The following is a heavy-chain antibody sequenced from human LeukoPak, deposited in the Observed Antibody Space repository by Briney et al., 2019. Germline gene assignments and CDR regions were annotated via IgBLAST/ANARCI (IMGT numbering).Heavy chain of an antibody. CDR1: GYTFTSYA. CDR3: VRNLRGYSGYDDDY. J-gene: IGHJ4*02. CDR2: ISAGNGNT. Sequence: GASVKVSCKASGYTFTSYAIHWVRQAPGQRLEWMGWISAGNGNTKYSQNFQGRVTFISNTSATTAFMELSSLRAEDTAVYYCVRNLRGYSGYDDDYWGQGTLVTVSS. D-gene: IGHD5-12*01. V-gene: IGHV1-3*01.